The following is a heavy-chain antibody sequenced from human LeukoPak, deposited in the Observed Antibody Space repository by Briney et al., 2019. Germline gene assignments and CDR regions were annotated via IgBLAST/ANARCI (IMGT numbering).Heavy chain of an antibody. Sequence: PGRSLRLSCAASGFPFSSYEMNWARQALGKGWEGVSYISSSGSTIYYADTVKCRFTISRDNAKNSLYLQMNSLRAEDTAVYYCARGWWDGDYWGQGTLVTVSS. D-gene: IGHD1-26*01. J-gene: IGHJ4*02. CDR3: ARGWWDGDY. CDR2: ISSSGSTI. CDR1: GFPFSSYE. V-gene: IGHV3-48*03.